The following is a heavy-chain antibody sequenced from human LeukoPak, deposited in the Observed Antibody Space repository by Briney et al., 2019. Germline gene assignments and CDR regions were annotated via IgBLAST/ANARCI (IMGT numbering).Heavy chain of an antibody. J-gene: IGHJ4*02. Sequence: SETLSLTCAVSGGSISGYYWSWIRQPPGKGLEWIGYIYYSGSTDYNSSLQSRVAISVDTSKNQFSLKLTSVTAADTAVYYCARHPAYGQFDYWGQGTLVTVSS. CDR3: ARHPAYGQFDY. CDR1: GGSISGYY. D-gene: IGHD2-21*01. V-gene: IGHV4-59*08. CDR2: IYYSGST.